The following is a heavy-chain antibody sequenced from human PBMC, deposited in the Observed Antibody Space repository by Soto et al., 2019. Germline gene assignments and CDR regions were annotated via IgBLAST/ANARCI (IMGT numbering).Heavy chain of an antibody. J-gene: IGHJ5*02. V-gene: IGHV3-11*01. CDR1: GFTFSDYY. Sequence: GGSLRLSCAASGFTFSDYYMSWIRQAPGKGLEWVSYIDKSGSTMYYADSVKGRFTISRDNAKNLVYLQMNSLRAEDTALYYCANYFGSGSIRNWFDPWGQGTLVTVSS. CDR3: ANYFGSGSIRNWFDP. D-gene: IGHD3-10*01. CDR2: IDKSGSTM.